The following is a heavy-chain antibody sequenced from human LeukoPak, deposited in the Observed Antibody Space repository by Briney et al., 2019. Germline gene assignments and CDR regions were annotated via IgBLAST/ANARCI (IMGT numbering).Heavy chain of an antibody. V-gene: IGHV4-59*08. J-gene: IGHJ4*02. CDR2: IYYSGST. CDR3: ARVWEPKGTGTYYFDY. D-gene: IGHD1-26*01. CDR1: GGSISSYY. Sequence: SETLSLTCTVSGGSISSYYWSWIRQPPGKGLEWIGYIYYSGSTDYNPSLKSRVTISVDTSKNQFSLKLSSVTAADTAVYYCARVWEPKGTGTYYFDYWGQGALVTVSS.